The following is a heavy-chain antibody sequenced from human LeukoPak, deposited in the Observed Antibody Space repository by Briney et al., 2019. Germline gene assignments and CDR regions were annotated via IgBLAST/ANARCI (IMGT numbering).Heavy chain of an antibody. D-gene: IGHD1-1*01. Sequence: PGGSLRLSCAASGFTFSTYSMNWVRQAPGKGLEWVSYISSSSSTIYYADSVKGRFTISRDNAKNSLYLQMNSLRAEDTAEYYCARGGTTFEHWGQGTLVTVSS. CDR3: ARGGTTFEH. J-gene: IGHJ4*02. V-gene: IGHV3-48*01. CDR1: GFTFSTYS. CDR2: ISSSSSTI.